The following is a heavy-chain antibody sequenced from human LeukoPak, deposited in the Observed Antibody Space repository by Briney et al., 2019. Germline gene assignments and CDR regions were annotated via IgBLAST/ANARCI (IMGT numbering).Heavy chain of an antibody. J-gene: IGHJ6*02. D-gene: IGHD3-10*01. Sequence: PGGSLRLSCAASGFTFSSYWMSWVRQAPGKGLEWVANIKQDGSEKYYVDSVKGRFTISRDNAKNSLYLQMNSLRAEDTAVYYCARSITMVRGVIRKTDYYYGMDVWGQGTTVTVSS. CDR3: ARSITMVRGVIRKTDYYYGMDV. CDR2: IKQDGSEK. CDR1: GFTFSSYW. V-gene: IGHV3-7*01.